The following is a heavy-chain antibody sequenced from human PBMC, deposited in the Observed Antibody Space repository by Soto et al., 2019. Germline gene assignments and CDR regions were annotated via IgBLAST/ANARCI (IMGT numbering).Heavy chain of an antibody. J-gene: IGHJ5*02. CDR3: ARLDFRMNWFDP. Sequence: SETLSLTCAVSGGSINSSNWWTWVRQTPGQGLEWIGEIYPSGTTNYNPSLKTRVTISLDKSTNQFSLRLTSVTAADTAVYYCARLDFRMNWFDPWGQGTLVTVSS. D-gene: IGHD3-3*01. CDR1: GGSINSSNW. V-gene: IGHV4-4*02. CDR2: IYPSGTT.